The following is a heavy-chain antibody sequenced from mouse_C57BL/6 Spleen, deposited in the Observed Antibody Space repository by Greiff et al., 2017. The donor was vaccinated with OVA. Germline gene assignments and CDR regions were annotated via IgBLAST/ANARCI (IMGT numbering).Heavy chain of an antibody. CDR2: IWSGGST. D-gene: IGHD1-1*01. Sequence: QVQLQQSGPGLVQPSQSLSITCTVSGFSLTSYGVHWVRQSPGKGLEWLGVIWSGGSTDYNAAFISRLSISKDNSKSQVFFKMNSLQADDTAIYYCARGYYGSSLAYWGQGTLVTVSA. CDR1: GFSLTSYG. J-gene: IGHJ3*01. CDR3: ARGYYGSSLAY. V-gene: IGHV2-2*01.